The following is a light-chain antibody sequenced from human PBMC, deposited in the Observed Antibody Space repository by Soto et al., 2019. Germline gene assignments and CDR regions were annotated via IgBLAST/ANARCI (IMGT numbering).Light chain of an antibody. CDR1: QSVNNY. J-gene: IGKJ4*01. V-gene: IGKV3-11*01. CDR3: QQRGNWPWLT. CDR2: DAS. Sequence: EIVLKQSPGTLSLSPGERATLSCRASQSVNNYLAWYQQKPGQAPRLLIYDASNRATGIPARFSGSGSGTDLTLTTSSLEPEDSAVYYCQQRGNWPWLTFGGGTRVAVK.